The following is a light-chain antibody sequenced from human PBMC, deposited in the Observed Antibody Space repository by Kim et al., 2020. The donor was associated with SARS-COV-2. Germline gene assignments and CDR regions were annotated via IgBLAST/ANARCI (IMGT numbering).Light chain of an antibody. CDR2: DND. Sequence: QKVTIFCSGSSSNIGNNDVTWYQQLPGTAPKLLIYDNDKRPPGIPDRFSGSKSGTSATLAITGLQTGDEADYYCATWDHSLNVYVVFGGGTQLTIL. CDR3: ATWDHSLNVYVV. V-gene: IGLV1-51*01. CDR1: SSNIGNND. J-gene: IGLJ2*01.